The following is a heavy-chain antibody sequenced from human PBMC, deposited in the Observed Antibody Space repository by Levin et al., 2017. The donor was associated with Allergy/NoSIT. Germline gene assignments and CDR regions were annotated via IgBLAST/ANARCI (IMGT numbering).Heavy chain of an antibody. J-gene: IGHJ4*02. V-gene: IGHV4-39*07. CDR2: ICYNGRT. Sequence: SETLSLTCTVSGDSTSSGDYCWGWIRQSPGKGLEWIGTICYNGRTFNNPSLKSRLTVSLGTSNNQLSLELTSVTAADTALYYCARDPGYTSNTSGCYDHYFDFWGQGTLVTVSS. CDR3: ARDPGYTSNTSGCYDHYFDF. CDR1: GDSTSSGDYC. D-gene: IGHD3-22*01.